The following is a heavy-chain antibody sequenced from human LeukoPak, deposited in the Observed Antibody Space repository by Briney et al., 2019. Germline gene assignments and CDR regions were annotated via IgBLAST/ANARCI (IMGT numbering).Heavy chain of an antibody. CDR1: GYTFTSYG. Sequence: PEASVKVSCKASGYTFTSYGISWVRQAPGQGLEWMGWISAYNGNTNYAQKLQGRVTMTTDTSTSTAYMELRSLRSDDTAVYYCARDRFQWGPAGTDYWGQGTLVTVSS. V-gene: IGHV1-18*01. J-gene: IGHJ4*02. CDR2: ISAYNGNT. D-gene: IGHD1-26*01. CDR3: ARDRFQWGPAGTDY.